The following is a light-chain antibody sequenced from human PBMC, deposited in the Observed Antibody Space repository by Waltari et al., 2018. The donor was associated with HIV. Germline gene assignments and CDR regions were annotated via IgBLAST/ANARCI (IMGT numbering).Light chain of an antibody. V-gene: IGLV3-9*01. CDR2: RND. Sequence: SYDLTQALSVSVALGQPPTITCDGFNLGTKNVNWYKQKAGQAPLLVIYRNDNRPSGTPERFSGASSSNTATLIISGAQPGDEADYFCQVWHSNTAVFGSGTKVTVL. J-gene: IGLJ1*01. CDR3: QVWHSNTAV. CDR1: NLGTKN.